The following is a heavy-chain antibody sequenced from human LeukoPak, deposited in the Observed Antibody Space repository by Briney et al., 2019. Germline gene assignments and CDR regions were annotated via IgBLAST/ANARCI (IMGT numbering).Heavy chain of an antibody. J-gene: IGHJ4*02. CDR2: IYYSGST. CDR3: ARRSESGYSFDN. CDR1: GGSISSYY. D-gene: IGHD5-12*01. V-gene: IGHV4-59*01. Sequence: PSGTLSLTCTVSGGSISSYYWSWIRKPPGRGLEYVWFIYYSGSTKYNPPLKSRVTISVDTSKNQFYLKLNSVTAADTAVYYCARRSESGYSFDNWGQGTLVTVSS.